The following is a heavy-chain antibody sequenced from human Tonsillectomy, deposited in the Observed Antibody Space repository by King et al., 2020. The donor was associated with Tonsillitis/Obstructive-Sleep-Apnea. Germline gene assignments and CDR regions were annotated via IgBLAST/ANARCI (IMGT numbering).Heavy chain of an antibody. CDR1: GGSISSYY. D-gene: IGHD5-24*01. CDR3: AREGDGYNAVDY. V-gene: IGHV4-59*01. Sequence: VQLQESGPGLVKPSETLSLTCTVSGGSISSYYWSWIRQPPGKGLEWIAYIYYSGSTNYNPSLKSRVTISVDTSKNQFSLKLSSVTAADTAVYYCAREGDGYNAVDYWGQRTLVTVSS. CDR2: IYYSGST. J-gene: IGHJ4*02.